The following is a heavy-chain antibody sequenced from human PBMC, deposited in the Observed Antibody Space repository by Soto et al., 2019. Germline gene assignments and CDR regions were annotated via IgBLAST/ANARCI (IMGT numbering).Heavy chain of an antibody. Sequence: QVQLVQSGAEVKKPGASVKVSCKASGYTFTSYGISWVRQAPGQGLEWMGWISAYNGNTNYAQKLQGRVTMTTDTSTSTAYMELRSLRSDDTAVYYCARDFTPDRRGYNYSHFDYWGQGTLVTVPS. CDR3: ARDFTPDRRGYNYSHFDY. D-gene: IGHD5-18*01. V-gene: IGHV1-18*01. CDR1: GYTFTSYG. CDR2: ISAYNGNT. J-gene: IGHJ4*02.